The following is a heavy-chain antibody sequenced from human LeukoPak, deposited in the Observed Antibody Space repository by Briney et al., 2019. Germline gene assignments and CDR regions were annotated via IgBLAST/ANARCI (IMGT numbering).Heavy chain of an antibody. CDR3: ARGNPAAYTYYYYGMDV. V-gene: IGHV3-48*03. D-gene: IGHD2-2*01. J-gene: IGHJ6*02. CDR1: GFTFSSYE. Sequence: GGSLRLSCAASGFTFSSYEMNWVRQAPGKGLEWVSYISSSGSTIYYADSVKGRFTISRDNAKNSLYLQMNSLRAEDTAVYYCARGNPAAYTYYYYGMDVWGQGTTVTVSS. CDR2: ISSSGSTI.